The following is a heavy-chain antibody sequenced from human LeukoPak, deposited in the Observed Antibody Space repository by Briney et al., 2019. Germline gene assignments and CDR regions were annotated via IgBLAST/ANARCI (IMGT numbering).Heavy chain of an antibody. CDR1: GGSISSYY. Sequence: PSETLSLTCTVSGGSISSYYWSWIWQPPGKGLEWIGYIYYSGSTNYNPSLKSRVTISADTSKNQFSLKLSSVTAADTAVYYCARDHGYGGVTWFDPWGQGTLVTVSS. V-gene: IGHV4-59*12. CDR2: IYYSGST. D-gene: IGHD5-18*01. CDR3: ARDHGYGGVTWFDP. J-gene: IGHJ5*02.